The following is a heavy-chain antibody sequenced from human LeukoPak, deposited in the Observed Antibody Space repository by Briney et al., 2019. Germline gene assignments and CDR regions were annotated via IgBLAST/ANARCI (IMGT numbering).Heavy chain of an antibody. V-gene: IGHV1-18*01. Sequence: GASVTASCKASGYTFRSYGMNWVRQAPGQGLEWMGWTSGYNGKTDYAQKLQGRVTMTTDTSTSTAYMELRNLTSEDTAIYYCASASGTRYYGLDVWAQGTTVTVSS. CDR3: ASASGTRYYGLDV. CDR1: GYTFRSYG. J-gene: IGHJ6*02. D-gene: IGHD1-1*01. CDR2: TSGYNGKT.